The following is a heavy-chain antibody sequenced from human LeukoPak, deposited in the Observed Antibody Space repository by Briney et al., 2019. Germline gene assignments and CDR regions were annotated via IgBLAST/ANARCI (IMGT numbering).Heavy chain of an antibody. Sequence: GGSLRLSCAASGFTFSSYSMNWVRQAPGKGLEWVSFISSSSSYIYYADSVKGRFITTRANAKSSLYLLMKSLIAEDTAGYYFARDKNGDQSYFDSWGQGTLVTVSS. CDR3: ARDKNGDQSYFDS. V-gene: IGHV3-21*01. CDR2: ISSSSSYI. D-gene: IGHD4-17*01. J-gene: IGHJ4*02. CDR1: GFTFSSYS.